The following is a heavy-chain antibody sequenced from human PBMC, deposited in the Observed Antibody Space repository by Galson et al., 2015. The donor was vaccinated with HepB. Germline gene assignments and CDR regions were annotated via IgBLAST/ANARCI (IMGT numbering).Heavy chain of an antibody. J-gene: IGHJ4*02. CDR3: AKDLEEYSSSSPAAFDY. Sequence: SLRLSCAASGFTFDDYAMHWVRQAPGKGLEWVSGISWNSGSIGYADSVKGRFTISRDNAKNSLYLQMNSLRAEDTALYYCAKDLEEYSSSSPAAFDYWGQGTLVTVSS. CDR1: GFTFDDYA. D-gene: IGHD6-6*01. CDR2: ISWNSGSI. V-gene: IGHV3-9*01.